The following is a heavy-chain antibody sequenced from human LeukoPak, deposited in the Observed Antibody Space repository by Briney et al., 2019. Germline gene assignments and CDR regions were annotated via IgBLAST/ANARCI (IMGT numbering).Heavy chain of an antibody. J-gene: IGHJ4*02. CDR1: GGSISSHY. Sequence: PSETLSLTCTVSGGSISSHYWSWVRQPPGKGLEWIVYIYYSGSTNYNPSLKSRVTISVDTSKNQFSLKLSSVTAADTAVYFCARQLRGEAVAGHLQPFDYWGQGTLVTVSS. CDR2: IYYSGST. CDR3: ARQLRGEAVAGHLQPFDY. V-gene: IGHV4-59*08. D-gene: IGHD6-19*01.